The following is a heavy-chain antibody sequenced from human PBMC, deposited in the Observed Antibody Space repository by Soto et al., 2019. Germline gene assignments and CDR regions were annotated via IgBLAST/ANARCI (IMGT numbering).Heavy chain of an antibody. J-gene: IGHJ4*02. V-gene: IGHV3-23*04. CDR2: ISGSDGKT. CDR3: AKDRHYPRDYFHY. Sequence: DVRLAESGGGLVQPGGSLRLSCTTSGFSFASFAMTWVRQAPGKGLEWVATISGSDGKTYYADSVKGRFSISRDNSKNTVFLHMDSLSAEDTAVYYCAKDRHYPRDYFHYWGQGTLVTVSS. CDR1: GFSFASFA. D-gene: IGHD3-10*01.